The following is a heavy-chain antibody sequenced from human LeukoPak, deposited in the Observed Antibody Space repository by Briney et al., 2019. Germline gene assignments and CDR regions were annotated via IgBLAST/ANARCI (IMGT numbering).Heavy chain of an antibody. CDR2: ISGSGGST. J-gene: IGHJ5*02. Sequence: GGSLRLSCAASGFTFSSYAMSWVRQAPGKGPEWVSAISGSGGSTYYADSVKGRFTISRDNSKNTLYLQMNSLRAEDTAVYYCARGVDTAMVTGGYNWFDPWGQGTLVTVTS. CDR3: ARGVDTAMVTGGYNWFDP. D-gene: IGHD5-18*01. V-gene: IGHV3-23*01. CDR1: GFTFSSYA.